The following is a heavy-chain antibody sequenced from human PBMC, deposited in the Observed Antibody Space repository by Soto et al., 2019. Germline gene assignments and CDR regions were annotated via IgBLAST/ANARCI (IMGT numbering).Heavy chain of an antibody. J-gene: IGHJ2*01. CDR2: ISYDGSNK. Sequence: QVQLVESGGGVVQPGRSLRLSCAVSGFTFSSYAMHWVRQAPGKRLEWVAVISYDGSNKYYADSVKGRFTISRDNSKNTLYLEMNSLRAEDTAVYYCARELERHFDLWGRGTLVTVSS. CDR1: GFTFSSYA. D-gene: IGHD1-1*01. CDR3: ARELERHFDL. V-gene: IGHV3-30-3*01.